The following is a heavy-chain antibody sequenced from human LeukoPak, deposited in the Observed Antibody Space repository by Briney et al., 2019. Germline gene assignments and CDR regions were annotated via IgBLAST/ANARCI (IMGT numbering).Heavy chain of an antibody. J-gene: IGHJ5*02. Sequence: PSETLSLTCTVSGGSISSYYWSWIRQPAGKGLEWIGRIYTSGSTNYNPSLKSRVTMSVDTSKNQFSLKLSSVTAADTAVYYCARDYCCNSLQYWFDPWGQGSLVTVSS. CDR3: ARDYCCNSLQYWFDP. V-gene: IGHV4-4*07. D-gene: IGHD4-23*01. CDR2: IYTSGST. CDR1: GGSISSYY.